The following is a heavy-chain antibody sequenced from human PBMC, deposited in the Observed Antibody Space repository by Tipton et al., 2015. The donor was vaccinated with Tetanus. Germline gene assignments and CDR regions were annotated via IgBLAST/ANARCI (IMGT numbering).Heavy chain of an antibody. CDR1: GFTFSNHW. D-gene: IGHD6-6*01. Sequence: GSLRLSCAASGFTFSNHWMTWVRQAPGKGLEWVSAISGGGVSTYYADSVKGRFTISRDNSKNTLYLQMNSLRADDTAVYFCAKSEARLGTSSSLDWGQGTLVTVSS. CDR3: AKSEARLGTSSSLD. J-gene: IGHJ4*02. V-gene: IGHV3-23*01. CDR2: ISGGGVST.